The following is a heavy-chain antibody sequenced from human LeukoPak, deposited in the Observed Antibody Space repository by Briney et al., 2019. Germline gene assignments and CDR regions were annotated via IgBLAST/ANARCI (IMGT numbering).Heavy chain of an antibody. CDR2: INPSGGST. V-gene: IGHV1-46*01. D-gene: IGHD6-19*01. CDR1: GYTFTSYY. Sequence: ASVKVSCKASGYTFTSYYVHWVRQAPGQGLEWMGIINPSGGSTSYAQKFQGRVTMTRDTSISTAYMELSRLRSDDTAVYYCARDLNQRVAVAGTLVYWGQGTLVTVSS. CDR3: ARDLNQRVAVAGTLVY. J-gene: IGHJ4*02.